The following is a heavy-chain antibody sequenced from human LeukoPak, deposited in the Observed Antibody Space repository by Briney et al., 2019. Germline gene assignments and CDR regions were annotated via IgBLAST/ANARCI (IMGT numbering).Heavy chain of an antibody. CDR2: FDPEDGET. CDR3: ATDWADTAMANYYFDY. J-gene: IGHJ4*02. D-gene: IGHD5-18*01. CDR1: GYTLTELS. Sequence: GASVKVSCKVSGYTLTELSMHWVRQAPGKGLEWMGGFDPEDGETIYAQKFQGRVTMTADTSTDTAYMELSSLRSEDTAVYYCATDWADTAMANYYFDYWGQGTLVTVSS. V-gene: IGHV1-24*01.